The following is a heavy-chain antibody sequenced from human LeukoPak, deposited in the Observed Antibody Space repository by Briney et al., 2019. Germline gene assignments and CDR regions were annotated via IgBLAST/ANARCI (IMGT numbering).Heavy chain of an antibody. CDR1: GFTFSSYA. Sequence: GGSLRLSRAASGFTFSSYAMSWVRQAPGKGLEWVSAISGSGGSTYYADSVKGRFTISRDNSKNTLYLQMNSLRAEDTAVYYCAKDLSIAAAGNGDYWGQGTLVTVSS. V-gene: IGHV3-23*01. J-gene: IGHJ4*02. CDR2: ISGSGGST. CDR3: AKDLSIAAAGNGDY. D-gene: IGHD6-13*01.